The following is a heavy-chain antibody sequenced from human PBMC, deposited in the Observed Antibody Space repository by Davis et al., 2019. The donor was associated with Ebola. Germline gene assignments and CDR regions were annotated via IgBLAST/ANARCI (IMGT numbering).Heavy chain of an antibody. J-gene: IGHJ4*02. CDR3: ARGEAAGSGDNV. CDR1: GFTFSSYA. V-gene: IGHV3-30-3*01. CDR2: ISYDGSNK. Sequence: GGSLRLSCAASGFTFSSYAMHWVRQAPGKGLEWVAVISYDGSNKYYADSVKGRFTISRDNSKNTLYLQMNSLRAEDTAVYYCARGEAAGSGDNVWGQGTLVTVSS. D-gene: IGHD6-13*01.